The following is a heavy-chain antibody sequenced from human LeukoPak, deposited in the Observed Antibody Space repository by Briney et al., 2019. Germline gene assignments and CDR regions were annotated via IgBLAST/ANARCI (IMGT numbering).Heavy chain of an antibody. J-gene: IGHJ4*02. V-gene: IGHV3-23*01. CDR3: AKHPSVGNFEY. D-gene: IGHD4-23*01. Sequence: GGALRLSCAASGFTFNNYAMSWVRQAPGKGLEWVSAISGSGGTYYADSVKGRFIISRDNSKNTLYLQMNSLRAEDTAIYYCAKHPSVGNFEYWGQGTLVTVSS. CDR2: ISGSGGT. CDR1: GFTFNNYA.